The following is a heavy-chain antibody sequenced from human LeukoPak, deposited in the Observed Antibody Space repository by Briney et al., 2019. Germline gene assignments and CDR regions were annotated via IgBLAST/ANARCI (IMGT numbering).Heavy chain of an antibody. J-gene: IGHJ4*02. CDR1: GYTFTGYY. V-gene: IGHV1-2*02. Sequence: ASVKVSCKASGYTFTGYYMHWVRQDPGQGLEWMGWINPNSGGTNYAQKFQGRVTMTRDTSISTAYMELSRLRSDDTAVYYCARDRTKYCRSTSCPLDYWGQGTLVTVSS. CDR2: INPNSGGT. CDR3: ARDRTKYCRSTSCPLDY. D-gene: IGHD2-2*01.